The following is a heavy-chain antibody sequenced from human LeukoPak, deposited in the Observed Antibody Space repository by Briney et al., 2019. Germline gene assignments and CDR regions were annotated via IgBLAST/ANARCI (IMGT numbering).Heavy chain of an antibody. Sequence: ASETLSLTCAFYGGSFSGFYWSWIRQPPGKGLKWIGEINHSGSTNYNPSLKSRVTISVDTSKNQFSLKLSSVTAADTAVYYCARGGGVYDSSGYYFYYFDHWGQGTLVTVSS. D-gene: IGHD3-22*01. CDR2: INHSGST. CDR1: GGSFSGFY. J-gene: IGHJ4*02. V-gene: IGHV4-34*01. CDR3: ARGGGVYDSSGYYFYYFDH.